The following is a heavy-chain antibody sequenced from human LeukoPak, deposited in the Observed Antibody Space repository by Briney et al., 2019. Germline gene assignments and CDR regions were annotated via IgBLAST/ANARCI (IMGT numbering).Heavy chain of an antibody. D-gene: IGHD2-8*01. CDR3: AKDTSIGRYCTNGVCSPFDY. J-gene: IGHJ4*02. CDR2: ISDTGATT. V-gene: IGHV3-23*01. Sequence: SGGSLRLSCAGSGFTFSSYAMSWVRQAPGKGLEWVSAISDTGATTHDADSVKGRFTISRDNSRSTLYLQTNSLRAEDTALYYCAKDTSIGRYCTNGVCSPFDYWGQGTLVTVSS. CDR1: GFTFSSYA.